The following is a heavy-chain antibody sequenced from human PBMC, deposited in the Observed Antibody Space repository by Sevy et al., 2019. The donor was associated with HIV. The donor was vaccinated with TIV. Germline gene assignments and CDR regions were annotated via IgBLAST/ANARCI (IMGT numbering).Heavy chain of an antibody. CDR1: GYTFTGYY. V-gene: IGHV1-2*02. Sequence: ASVKVSCKASGYTFTGYYMHWVRQAPGQGLEWMGWINPNSGGTNYAQKFQGRVTMTRDTSISTAYMELSRLRSDDTAVYYGARELGGVVVVAAAATRASYGMDVWGQGTTVTVSS. CDR3: ARELGGVVVVAAAATRASYGMDV. CDR2: INPNSGGT. J-gene: IGHJ6*02. D-gene: IGHD2-15*01.